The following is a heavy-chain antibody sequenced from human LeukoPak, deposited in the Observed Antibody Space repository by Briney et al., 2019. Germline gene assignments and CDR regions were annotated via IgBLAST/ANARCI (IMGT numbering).Heavy chain of an antibody. CDR3: VPSSWSAYYFDY. D-gene: IGHD6-13*01. CDR1: GYTXTGYY. Sequence: ASVKVSCKASGYTXTGYYMHGVRQAPGQGLEWMGWINPNSGGTNYAQKFQGRVTMTRDTSISTAYMELSRLRSDDTAVYYCVPSSWSAYYFDYWGQGTLVTVSS. J-gene: IGHJ4*02. CDR2: INPNSGGT. V-gene: IGHV1-2*02.